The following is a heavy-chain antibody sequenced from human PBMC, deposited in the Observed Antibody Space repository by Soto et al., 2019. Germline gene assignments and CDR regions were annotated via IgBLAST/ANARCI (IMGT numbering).Heavy chain of an antibody. D-gene: IGHD3-22*01. CDR2: ISYDGSNK. CDR1: GFTFSSYG. CDR3: AKDRNSYDSSGTAFDY. Sequence: GGSLRVSCAASGFTFSSYGMHWVRQAPGKGLEWVAVISYDGSNKYYADSVKGRFTISRDNSKNTLYLQMNSLRAEDTAVYYCAKDRNSYDSSGTAFDYWGQGTLVTVSS. V-gene: IGHV3-30*18. J-gene: IGHJ4*02.